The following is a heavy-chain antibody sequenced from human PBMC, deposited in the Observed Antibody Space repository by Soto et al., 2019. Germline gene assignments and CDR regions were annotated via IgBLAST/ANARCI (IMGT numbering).Heavy chain of an antibody. Sequence: EVQLVESGGGLVKPGGSLRLSCAASGFTFSNAWMSWVRQAPGKGLEWVGRIKSKTDGGTTDYAAPVKGRFTISIDDSKNTLYLQMNSLKTEDTAVYYCTTDRGYDFWSGYSSEYFQHWGQGTLVTVSS. V-gene: IGHV3-15*01. CDR3: TTDRGYDFWSGYSSEYFQH. CDR1: GFTFSNAW. D-gene: IGHD3-3*01. J-gene: IGHJ1*01. CDR2: IKSKTDGGTT.